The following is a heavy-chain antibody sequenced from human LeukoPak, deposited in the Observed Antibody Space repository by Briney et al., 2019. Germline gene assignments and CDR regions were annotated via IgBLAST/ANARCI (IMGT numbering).Heavy chain of an antibody. D-gene: IGHD1-7*01. CDR2: ISPNTGDT. J-gene: IGHJ6*02. CDR3: ASPRHNWNYPDV. Sequence: ASVKVSCKASGYAFTDYYLHWVRQAPGQGLEWMGWISPNTGDTNYAQKFQGRVTMTSDTSITTAYVELSSLRSDDTAVYYCASPRHNWNYPDVWGQGTTVTISS. CDR1: GYAFTDYY. V-gene: IGHV1-2*02.